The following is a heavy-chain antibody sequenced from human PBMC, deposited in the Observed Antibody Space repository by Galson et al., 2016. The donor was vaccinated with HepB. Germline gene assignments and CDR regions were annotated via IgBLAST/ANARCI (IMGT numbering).Heavy chain of an antibody. D-gene: IGHD6-13*01. CDR2: IIPMFGTP. CDR3: ARSAPSGLNHHYYYGMDV. V-gene: IGHV1-69*13. CDR1: GYIFRNYV. Sequence: SVKVSCKASGYIFRNYVISWVRQAPGQGLEWMGGIIPMFGTPYYAHNFRGRVTINADESTSTGYMALSSLRSEDTAVYYCARSAPSGLNHHYYYGMDVWGQGTTVTVSS. J-gene: IGHJ6*02.